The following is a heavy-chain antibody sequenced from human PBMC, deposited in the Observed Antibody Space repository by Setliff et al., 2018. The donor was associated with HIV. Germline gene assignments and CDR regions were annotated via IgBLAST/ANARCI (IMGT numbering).Heavy chain of an antibody. D-gene: IGHD6-6*01. CDR3: ARELGDSSSSLDAFDI. CDR1: GLIFSDYY. CDR2: ISNSGSTT. Sequence: GGSLRLSCAASGLIFSDYYMNWIRQAPGKGLEWVSHISNSGSTTDYADSVEGRFTISRDNARNSLSLQMNSLRADDTAVYYCARELGDSSSSLDAFDIWGQGTMVTVSS. V-gene: IGHV3-11*04. J-gene: IGHJ3*02.